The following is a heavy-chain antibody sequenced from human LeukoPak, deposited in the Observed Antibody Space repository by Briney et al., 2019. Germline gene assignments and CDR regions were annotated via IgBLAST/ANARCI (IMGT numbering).Heavy chain of an antibody. D-gene: IGHD1-26*01. Sequence: GGSLRLSCAASGFTFSSYSMNWVRQAPGKGLEWVATLATRNLNIYYADSVRGRFTISRDNAKNSLYLQMSSLRAEDTAVYYCARYSFLGGGYYNYYFDYWGQGSLVAVSS. V-gene: IGHV3-21*01. CDR1: GFTFSSYS. J-gene: IGHJ4*02. CDR3: ARYSFLGGGYYNYYFDY. CDR2: LATRNLNI.